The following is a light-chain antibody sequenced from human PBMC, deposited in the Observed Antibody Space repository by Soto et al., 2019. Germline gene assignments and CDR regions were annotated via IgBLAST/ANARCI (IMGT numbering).Light chain of an antibody. Sequence: EMVLTQFPGPLSLTPGERATLACSASQSVSSSYLAWYQQKPGQAPRLLIYGASSRATGIPDRFSGSGSGTDFTLTISRLEPEDFKVYYSHRYGSCLLTFGPGTKVDIK. V-gene: IGKV3-20*01. J-gene: IGKJ3*01. CDR3: HRYGSCLLT. CDR2: GAS. CDR1: QSVSSSY.